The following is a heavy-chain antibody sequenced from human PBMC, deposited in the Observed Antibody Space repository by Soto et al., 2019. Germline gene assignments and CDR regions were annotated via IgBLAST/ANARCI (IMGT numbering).Heavy chain of an antibody. V-gene: IGHV3-33*01. CDR3: PRDEDGREEVVILAY. Sequence: PGGPLRLSCAASGFTCSGYGMHRVRQAPGKGLEWVAVIWYDGSNKYYADSVKGRFTISRDNSKNTLYLQMNSLRAEDTAVYYCPRDEDGREEVVILAYWGQGTSVPV. CDR1: GFTCSGYG. J-gene: IGHJ4*02. D-gene: IGHD3-16*02. CDR2: IWYDGSNK.